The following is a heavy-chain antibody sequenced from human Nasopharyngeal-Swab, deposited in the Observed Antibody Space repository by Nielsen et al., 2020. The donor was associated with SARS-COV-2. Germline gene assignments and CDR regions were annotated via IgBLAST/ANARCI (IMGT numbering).Heavy chain of an antibody. V-gene: IGHV1-3*01. CDR1: GYTFTSYV. Sequence: ASVKVSCKASGYTFTSYVIHWLRQAPGQRLEWMGWINAGNGYRKYSQKFQGRVTITRDTSARTAYLELSSLRSEDTAVYYCTRELPRITGFDYWGQGTLVTVSS. D-gene: IGHD1-14*01. CDR3: TRELPRITGFDY. J-gene: IGHJ4*02. CDR2: INAGNGYR.